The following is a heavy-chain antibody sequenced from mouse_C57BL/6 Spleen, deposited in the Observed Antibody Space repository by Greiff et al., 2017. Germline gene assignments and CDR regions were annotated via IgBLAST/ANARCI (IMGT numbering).Heavy chain of an antibody. D-gene: IGHD1-1*01. V-gene: IGHV1-69*01. CDR2: IDPSDSYT. Sequence: QVQLQQPGAELVMPGASVKLSCKASGYTFTSYWMHWVKQRPGQGLEWIGEIDPSDSYTNYNQKFKGKSTLTVDKSSSTAYMQLSSLTSEDSAVYYCARLTPVVAGYYFDYWGKGTTLTVSS. CDR3: ARLTPVVAGYYFDY. J-gene: IGHJ2*01. CDR1: GYTFTSYW.